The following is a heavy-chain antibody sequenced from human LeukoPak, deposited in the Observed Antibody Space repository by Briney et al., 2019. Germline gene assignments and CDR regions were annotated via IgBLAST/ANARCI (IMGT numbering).Heavy chain of an antibody. J-gene: IGHJ4*02. CDR2: IWHDASHT. CDR1: GFSFSTYA. V-gene: IGHV3-33*06. D-gene: IGHD3-10*01. CDR3: AKIKWVPYYGSRSFDY. Sequence: PGGSLRLSCAASGFSFSTYAMHWVRQAPGKGLEWVALIWHDASHTFYTDSVKGRFTISRDNSKNTLYLQMNSLRAEDTAVYYCAKIKWVPYYGSRSFDYWGQGTLVTVSS.